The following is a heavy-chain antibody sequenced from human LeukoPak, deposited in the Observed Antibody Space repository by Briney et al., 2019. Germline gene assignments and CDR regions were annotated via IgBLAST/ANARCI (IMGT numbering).Heavy chain of an antibody. D-gene: IGHD3-22*01. CDR1: GGSLSSYY. Sequence: SETLSLTCSVSGGSLSSYYWSWIRQPAGKGLEWIGRIYTSGSTNYNPSLKSRVSISVDTSKNQFSLKLSSVTAADTAVYYCARVYYESSGYYDYLGFDYWGQGTLVTVSS. J-gene: IGHJ4*02. V-gene: IGHV4-4*07. CDR3: ARVYYESSGYYDYLGFDY. CDR2: IYTSGST.